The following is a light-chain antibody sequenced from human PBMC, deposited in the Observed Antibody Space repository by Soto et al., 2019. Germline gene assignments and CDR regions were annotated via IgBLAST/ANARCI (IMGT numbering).Light chain of an antibody. J-gene: IGLJ1*01. CDR1: SSDTGGYNY. CDR3: CSYAGSYTFYV. CDR2: DVS. V-gene: IGLV2-11*01. Sequence: QSALTQPRSVSGSPRQSVTISCTGTSSDTGGYNYVSWYQQHPGKAPKLMIYDVSKRPSGVPDHFSGSKSGNTASLTISGLQAEDEADYYCCSYAGSYTFYVFGTGTKVTVL.